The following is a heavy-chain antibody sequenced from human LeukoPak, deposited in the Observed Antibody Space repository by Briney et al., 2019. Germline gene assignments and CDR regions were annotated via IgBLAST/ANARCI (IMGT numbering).Heavy chain of an antibody. V-gene: IGHV6-1*01. Sequence: PSETLSLTCTVSGGSISSGGYYWSWIRQPPGKGLEWLGRTYYRSKWYNDYAVSVKSRITINPDTSKNQFSLQLNSVTPEDTAVYYCAREQLLTRGAGYDYWGQGTLVTVSS. CDR3: AREQLLTRGAGYDY. CDR2: TYYRSKWYN. CDR1: GGSISSGG. J-gene: IGHJ4*02. D-gene: IGHD6-6*01.